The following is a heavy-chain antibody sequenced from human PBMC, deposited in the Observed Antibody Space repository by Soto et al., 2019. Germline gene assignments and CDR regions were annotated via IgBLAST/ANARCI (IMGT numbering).Heavy chain of an antibody. V-gene: IGHV1-69*02. D-gene: IGHD1-20*01. Sequence: QVQLVQSGAEVKKPGSSVKVSCKASGGTFSSYTISWVRQAPGQGLEWMGRIIPILGIANYAQKFQGRVTLXXDXSXXTAYMELSSLRSEDTAVYYCARGSNWNAVGGWCDPWGQGTLVTVSS. CDR1: GGTFSSYT. CDR3: ARGSNWNAVGGWCDP. J-gene: IGHJ5*02. CDR2: IIPILGIA.